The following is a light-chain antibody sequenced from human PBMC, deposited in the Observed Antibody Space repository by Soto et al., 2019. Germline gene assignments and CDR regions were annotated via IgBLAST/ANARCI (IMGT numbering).Light chain of an antibody. CDR2: YLS. J-gene: IGKJ2*01. CDR1: QSLTSY. Sequence: ELVLTQSPATLSLSPGEGATLSCRTSQSLTSYLAWYQQKPGQAPRLLIYYLSNRAAGIPARFSVSGSGTDITLAISSLENEDFAVYYCQYRSNWLYAFGQGTKLEIK. V-gene: IGKV3-11*01. CDR3: QYRSNWLYA.